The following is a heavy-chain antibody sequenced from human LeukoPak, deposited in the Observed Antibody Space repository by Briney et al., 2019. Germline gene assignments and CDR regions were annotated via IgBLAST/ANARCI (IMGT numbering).Heavy chain of an antibody. J-gene: IGHJ4*02. CDR1: GGSMKNSF. CDR2: VSDTGIT. V-gene: IGHV4-59*01. Sequence: SETLSLTCSVSGGSMKNSFWSWIRQPPGKGLEWIGYVSDTGITNSNPSLKSRVTFSIDTSKNQFSLRLNSVTAADTAMYYCAREKYGGSNDYWGQGTLVTVSS. D-gene: IGHD1-26*01. CDR3: AREKYGGSNDY.